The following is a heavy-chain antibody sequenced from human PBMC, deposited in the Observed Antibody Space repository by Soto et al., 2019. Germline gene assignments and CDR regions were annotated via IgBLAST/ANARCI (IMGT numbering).Heavy chain of an antibody. CDR1: GFSLTTTGLG. CDR3: AHEGFGSDNWFDA. D-gene: IGHD3-10*01. Sequence: QITLKESGPTLVTPTQTLTLTCTFSGFSLTTTGLGVAWIRQPPGKALEWLALIYWNDEKRYRPSLRSRLTITKDTAKNQVVLTMTDMDPVDTATYFCAHEGFGSDNWFDAWGQGALVIVSS. V-gene: IGHV2-5*01. J-gene: IGHJ5*02. CDR2: IYWNDEK.